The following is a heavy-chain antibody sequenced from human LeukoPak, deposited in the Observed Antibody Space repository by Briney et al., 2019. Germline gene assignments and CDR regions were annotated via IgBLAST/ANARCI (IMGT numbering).Heavy chain of an antibody. CDR1: GGSFSGYY. CDR3: ASRKVNWYFDL. Sequence: SETLSLTCAVYGGSFSGYYWSWIRQPPGKGLEWIGEINHSGSTNYNPSLKSRVTISVDTSKNQFSLKLSSVTAADKAVYYCASRKVNWYFDLWGRGTLVTVSS. J-gene: IGHJ2*01. D-gene: IGHD1-14*01. CDR2: INHSGST. V-gene: IGHV4-34*01.